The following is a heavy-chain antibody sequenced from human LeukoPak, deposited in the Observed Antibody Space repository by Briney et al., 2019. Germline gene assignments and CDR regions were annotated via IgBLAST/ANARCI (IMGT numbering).Heavy chain of an antibody. CDR1: GFSFSDYN. V-gene: IGHV3-48*02. J-gene: IGHJ4*02. CDR2: ITDTSRIM. CDR3: ARVNSVSRALDS. D-gene: IGHD1-26*01. Sequence: GGSLRLSCAASGFSFSDYNMNWVRQAPGKGLEWVSYITDTSRIMYYADSVRGRFTISRDNAKNSLYLQMHTLTDEDTAVYYCARVNSVSRALDSWGQGTLVTVSS.